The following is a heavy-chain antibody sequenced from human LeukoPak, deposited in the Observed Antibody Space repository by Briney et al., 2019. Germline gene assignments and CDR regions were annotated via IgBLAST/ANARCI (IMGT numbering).Heavy chain of an antibody. D-gene: IGHD3-10*01. CDR3: AKAYNYYGSGSYFYYFDY. CDR1: GFTFSSYA. V-gene: IGHV3-23*01. CDR2: ISGSGGST. J-gene: IGHJ4*02. Sequence: GGSPRLSCAASGFTFSSYAMSWVRQAPGKGLEWVSAISGSGGSTYYADSVKGRFTISRDNSKNTLYLQMNSLRAEDTAVYYCAKAYNYYGSGSYFYYFDYWGQGTLVTVSS.